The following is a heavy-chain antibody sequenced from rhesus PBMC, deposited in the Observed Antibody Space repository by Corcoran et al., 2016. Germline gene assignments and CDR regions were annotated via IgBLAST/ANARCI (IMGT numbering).Heavy chain of an antibody. CDR1: GGSISGYY. CDR3: ARGAPYYNFWSGYFTIDY. CDR2: IDGNIAGT. J-gene: IGHJ4*01. Sequence: QVQLQESGPGLVKPSETLSLTCAVSGGSISGYYWSWIRQPPGQGLEWIGNIDGNIAGTNYNPSLKSRVTISKDTSKNQFSLKLSSVTAADTAVYYCARGAPYYNFWSGYFTIDYWGQGVLVTVSS. V-gene: IGHV4-81*01. D-gene: IGHD3-3*01.